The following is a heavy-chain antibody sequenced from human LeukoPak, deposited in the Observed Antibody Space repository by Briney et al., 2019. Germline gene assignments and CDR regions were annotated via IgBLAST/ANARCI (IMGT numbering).Heavy chain of an antibody. CDR3: AKSDYYDSSGYEVG. Sequence: GGSLRLSCAASGFTFSTYAMKWVRQAPGKGLEWVSTITGNGVSTFYADPVKGRFTISRDNSKNTLYLQMNNLGAEDTAVYYCAKSDYYDSSGYEVGWGQGTLVTVSS. CDR1: GFTFSTYA. D-gene: IGHD3-22*01. J-gene: IGHJ4*02. V-gene: IGHV3-23*01. CDR2: ITGNGVST.